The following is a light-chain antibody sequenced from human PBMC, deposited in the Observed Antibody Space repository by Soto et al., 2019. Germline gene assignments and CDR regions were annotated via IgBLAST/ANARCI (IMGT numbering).Light chain of an antibody. V-gene: IGLV1-51*01. CDR2: DNN. J-gene: IGLJ1*01. Sequence: QSVLTQPPSVSAAPGQKVTISCSGSSSNIGNNYVSWYQQLPGTAPKLLIYDNNKRPSVIPDRFSGSKSGTSATLGITGLQTGDEADYYCGTWDSSLSAGNVFGTGTKLTVL. CDR3: GTWDSSLSAGNV. CDR1: SSNIGNNY.